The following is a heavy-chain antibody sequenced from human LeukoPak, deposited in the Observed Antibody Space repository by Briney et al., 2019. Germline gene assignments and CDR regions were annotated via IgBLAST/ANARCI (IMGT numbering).Heavy chain of an antibody. J-gene: IGHJ5*02. CDR3: ARDKKGGAAWLRHHNWFDP. CDR1: GFTFSSYS. CDR2: ISSSSSYI. V-gene: IGHV3-21*01. D-gene: IGHD5-12*01. Sequence: KPGVSLRLSCAASGFTFSSYSMNWVRRAPGKGLEWVSSISSSSSYIYYAVSAKGRFTISRDNAKNSLYLQMNSLSAEDTAVYYCARDKKGGAAWLRHHNWFDPWGQGTLVTVSS.